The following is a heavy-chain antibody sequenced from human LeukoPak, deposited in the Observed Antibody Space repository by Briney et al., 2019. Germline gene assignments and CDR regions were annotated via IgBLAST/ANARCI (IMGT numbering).Heavy chain of an antibody. Sequence: PGGSLRLSCAASGFSFSDYSMNWVRQAPGKGLEWVSSITISSSIIYYADSVKGRFTISRDNAKNSLFLQMSSLRAEDTAVYYCARDLSDDYSLDYWGQGTLVTVSS. CDR2: ITISSSII. J-gene: IGHJ4*02. V-gene: IGHV3-21*01. CDR3: ARDLSDDYSLDY. D-gene: IGHD3-16*01. CDR1: GFSFSDYS.